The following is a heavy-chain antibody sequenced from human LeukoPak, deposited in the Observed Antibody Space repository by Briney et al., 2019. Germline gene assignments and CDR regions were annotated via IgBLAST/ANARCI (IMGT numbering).Heavy chain of an antibody. CDR1: GYTFTGYY. CDR2: INPNSGGT. D-gene: IGHD3-3*01. CDR3: ARDGTIFGVVILNDY. J-gene: IGHJ4*02. Sequence: GASVKVSCKASGYTFTGYYMHWVRQAPGQGLEWMGWINPNSGGTNYAQKFQGRVTMTRDTSISTAYMELSRLRSDDTAVYYCARDGTIFGVVILNDYWGQGTLVTVSS. V-gene: IGHV1-2*02.